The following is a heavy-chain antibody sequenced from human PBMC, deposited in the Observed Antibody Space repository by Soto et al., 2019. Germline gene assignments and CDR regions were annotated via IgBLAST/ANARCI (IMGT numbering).Heavy chain of an antibody. CDR1: GGSISSGDYY. D-gene: IGHD3-22*01. CDR3: ARDHYCYDSSGYHSRFDY. J-gene: IGHJ4*02. Sequence: QVQLQESGPGLVKPSQTLSLTCTVSGGSISSGDYYWSWIRQPPGKGLEWIGYIYYRGSTYYNPSLKSRVTISGETSKNQYAPKLSSGTAADTAVYYCARDHYCYDSSGYHSRFDYWGQGTLVTVSS. CDR2: IYYRGST. V-gene: IGHV4-30-4*01.